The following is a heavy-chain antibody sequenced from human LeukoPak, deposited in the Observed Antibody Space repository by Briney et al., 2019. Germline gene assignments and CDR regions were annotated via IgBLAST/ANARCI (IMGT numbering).Heavy chain of an antibody. Sequence: GGSLRLSCAASGFTFSSYSMNWVRQAPGKGLEWVAVISYDGSNKFYADSVRGRFTISRDNSKNTLFLQMNSLRPEDTAVYYCARGPDYDILADYFDYWGQGTLVTVSS. J-gene: IGHJ4*02. CDR3: ARGPDYDILADYFDY. CDR1: GFTFSSYS. D-gene: IGHD3-9*01. CDR2: ISYDGSNK. V-gene: IGHV3-30*03.